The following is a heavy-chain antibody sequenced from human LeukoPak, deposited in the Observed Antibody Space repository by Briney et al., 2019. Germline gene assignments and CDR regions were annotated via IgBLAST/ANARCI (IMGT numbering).Heavy chain of an antibody. CDR2: INHSGST. J-gene: IGHJ4*02. Sequence: SETLSLTCAVYGGSFSGYYWSWIRQPPGKGLEWIGEINHSGSTNYNPSLKSRVTISVDTSKNQFSLKLSSVTAADTAVYYCASRDYYDSSGYYSGKGYFDYWGQGTLVTVSS. V-gene: IGHV4-34*01. CDR1: GGSFSGYY. D-gene: IGHD3-22*01. CDR3: ASRDYYDSSGYYSGKGYFDY.